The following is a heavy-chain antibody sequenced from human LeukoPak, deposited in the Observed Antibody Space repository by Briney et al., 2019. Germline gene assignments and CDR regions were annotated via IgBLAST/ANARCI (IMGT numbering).Heavy chain of an antibody. D-gene: IGHD2-15*01. Sequence: SETLSLTCTVSGGSISNYYWTWIRQPPGKGLEWIWYIYYSGSTNYNPSLKSRVTISVDTSKNQFSLKLSSVTAADTAVYYCARDEEATRYNWFDPWGQGTLVTVSS. CDR3: ARDEEATRYNWFDP. J-gene: IGHJ5*02. V-gene: IGHV4-59*12. CDR2: IYYSGST. CDR1: GGSISNYY.